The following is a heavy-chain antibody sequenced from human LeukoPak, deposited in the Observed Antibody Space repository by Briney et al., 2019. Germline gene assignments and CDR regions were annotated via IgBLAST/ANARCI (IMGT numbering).Heavy chain of an antibody. J-gene: IGHJ4*02. CDR2: ISSSSSYI. CDR3: ARDGRGYSGYDC. V-gene: IGHV3-21*01. D-gene: IGHD5-12*01. Sequence: GGSLRLSCAASGFTFSSSSMNWVRQAPGKVLELVSSISSSSSYIYYADSVKGRFTISRDNAKNSLYLQMNSLRAEDTAVYYCARDGRGYSGYDCWGQGTLVTVSS. CDR1: GFTFSSSS.